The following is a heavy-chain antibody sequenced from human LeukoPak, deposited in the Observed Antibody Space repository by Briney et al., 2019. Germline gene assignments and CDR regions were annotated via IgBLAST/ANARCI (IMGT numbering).Heavy chain of an antibody. V-gene: IGHV3-21*01. CDR1: GFTFNRYI. Sequence: RGSLRLSCAASGFTFNRYIMHWVRQAPRKGLEWVSSISSSHIDLKYADSVKGRFTISRNNARNSLSLQMNSLGVDDTATYYCAREHDVLTGGLDYWGQGTLVTVSS. J-gene: IGHJ4*02. CDR2: ISSSHIDL. D-gene: IGHD3-9*01. CDR3: AREHDVLTGGLDY.